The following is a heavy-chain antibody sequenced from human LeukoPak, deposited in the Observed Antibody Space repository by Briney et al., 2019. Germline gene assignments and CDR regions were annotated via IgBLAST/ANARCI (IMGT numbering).Heavy chain of an antibody. CDR3: ARSYSNYVD. J-gene: IGHJ4*02. CDR2: IYHSGST. CDR1: GYSISSGYY. Sequence: SETLSLTCTVSGYSISSGYYWGWIRQPPGKGLEWIGSIYHSGSTYYNPSLKSRVTISVDTSKNQFSLKLSSVTAADTAVYYCARSYSNYVDWGQGTLVTVSS. D-gene: IGHD4-11*01. V-gene: IGHV4-38-2*02.